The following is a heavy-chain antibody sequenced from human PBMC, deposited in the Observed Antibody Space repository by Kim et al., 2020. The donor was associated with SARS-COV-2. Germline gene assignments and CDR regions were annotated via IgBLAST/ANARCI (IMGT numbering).Heavy chain of an antibody. D-gene: IGHD3-16*01. Sequence: GGSLRLSCAASGFTFSSYAMNWVRQAPGKGLEWVSGIGGSGGSSHYGDSVKGRFTVSRDNSKNTLYLQMDSLRADDTAVYYCAKDRYAGSYEYVWGPASWGQGTLVTVSS. J-gene: IGHJ5*02. CDR1: GFTFSSYA. CDR2: IGGSGGSS. V-gene: IGHV3-23*01. CDR3: AKDRYAGSYEYVWGPAS.